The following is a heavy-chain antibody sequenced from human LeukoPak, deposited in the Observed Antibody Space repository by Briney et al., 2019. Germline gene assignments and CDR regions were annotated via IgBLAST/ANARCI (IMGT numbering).Heavy chain of an antibody. D-gene: IGHD6-19*01. CDR1: GFTFSNYW. CDR3: ATLGGAGTSWYFQH. J-gene: IGHJ1*01. CDR2: IRPDGSVI. Sequence: PGGSLRLSCAASGFTFSNYWMTWVRRAPGKGLEWVANIRPDGSVIHYVDSVKGRFTISRDNAKNLLYLQMNSLRAEDTAVYYCATLGGAGTSWYFQHWGQGTLVTVSS. V-gene: IGHV3-7*01.